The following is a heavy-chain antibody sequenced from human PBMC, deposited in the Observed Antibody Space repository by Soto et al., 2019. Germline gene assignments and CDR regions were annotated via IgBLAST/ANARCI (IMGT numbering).Heavy chain of an antibody. Sequence: GGSLRLSCAASGFYFRNYYMALIRQAPGKGLEWISYISSSSTYTNYADSVKGRFTISRDNAMNSLYLQMESLRADDTSIYYCASLGDRNNWFDPWGQGTLVTVSS. J-gene: IGHJ5*02. D-gene: IGHD4-17*01. CDR2: ISSSSTYT. V-gene: IGHV3-11*06. CDR1: GFYFRNYY. CDR3: ASLGDRNNWFDP.